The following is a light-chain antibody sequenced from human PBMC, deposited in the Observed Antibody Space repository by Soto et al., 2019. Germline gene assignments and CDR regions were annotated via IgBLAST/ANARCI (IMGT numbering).Light chain of an antibody. CDR1: QSLITRY. Sequence: EIVLTQSPGTLSLFPGERATLSCRASQSLITRYLAWYQQKPGQAPRLLIYGASSRATGIPDRFSGSGSGTDFTLTISRLEPEDFAVYSCQQYGTSPTSGHGTRLEIK. V-gene: IGKV3-20*01. CDR3: QQYGTSPT. CDR2: GAS. J-gene: IGKJ5*01.